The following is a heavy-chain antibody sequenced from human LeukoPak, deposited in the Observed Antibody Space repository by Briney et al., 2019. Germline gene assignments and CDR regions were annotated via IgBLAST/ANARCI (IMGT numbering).Heavy chain of an antibody. D-gene: IGHD2-8*01. Sequence: SETLSLTCAVYGGSFSGYYWSWIRQPPGKGLEWIGEINHSGSTNYNPSLKSRVTISVDTSKNQFSLKLSSVTAADTAVYYCARVGYRTNGVCVGYYFDYWGQGTLVTVSS. CDR1: GGSFSGYY. V-gene: IGHV4-34*01. CDR2: INHSGST. CDR3: ARVGYRTNGVCVGYYFDY. J-gene: IGHJ4*02.